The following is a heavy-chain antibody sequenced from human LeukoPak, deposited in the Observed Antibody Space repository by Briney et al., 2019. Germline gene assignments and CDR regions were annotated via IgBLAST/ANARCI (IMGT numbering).Heavy chain of an antibody. CDR2: IYYSGST. CDR1: GGSISSGGYY. D-gene: IGHD6-25*01. Sequence: PSQTLSLTCTVSGGSISSGGYYWSWIRQHPGKGLEWIRYIYYSGSTYYNPSLKSRVTISVDTSKNQFSLKLSSVTAADTAVYYCARAQAVPYYFDYWGQGTLVTVSS. V-gene: IGHV4-31*03. J-gene: IGHJ4*02. CDR3: ARAQAVPYYFDY.